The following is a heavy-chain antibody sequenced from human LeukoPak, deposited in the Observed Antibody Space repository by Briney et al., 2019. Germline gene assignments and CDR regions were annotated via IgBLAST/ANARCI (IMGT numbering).Heavy chain of an antibody. CDR2: INHSGSI. CDR3: VTHSNGYYFDY. CDR1: GAFFSDSY. V-gene: IGHV4-34*01. Sequence: SETLSLTCAVYGAFFSDSYWSWIRQPPGKGLEWIGEINHSGSINYSPSQKSRVIISVDTSKNQFSLKLSSVTAADTAVYYCVTHSNGYYFDYWGQGTLVTVSS. J-gene: IGHJ4*02. D-gene: IGHD6-19*01.